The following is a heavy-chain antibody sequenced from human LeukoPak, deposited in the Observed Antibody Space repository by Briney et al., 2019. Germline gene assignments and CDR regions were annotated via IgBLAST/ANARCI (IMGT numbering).Heavy chain of an antibody. V-gene: IGHV1-2*02. D-gene: IGHD5-24*01. J-gene: IGHJ4*02. CDR2: IMSNSGGT. Sequence: GASVKVSCKAAGYSISDSHMHWVRQAPGQGLEWMGWIMSNSGGTHYAQKFQGRVTMTRDTSISTAYFELTSLRSDDTAIYYCARGPVDGHYHFDYWGQGTLVTVSS. CDR3: ARGPVDGHYHFDY. CDR1: GYSISDSH.